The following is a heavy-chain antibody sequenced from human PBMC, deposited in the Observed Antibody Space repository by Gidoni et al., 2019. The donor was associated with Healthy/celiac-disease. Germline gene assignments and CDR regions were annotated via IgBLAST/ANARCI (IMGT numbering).Heavy chain of an antibody. Sequence: EVQRLESGGGFVQPGGSMRLSCATYGFTVSSFAMRWVRLAPGRWLDWGVSISGSGVSTYYADSVKGRFTISIDNSKNTLYLQMNSLRAEDTAVYYCAKEYITMILVARYAFDIWGQGTMVTVS. J-gene: IGHJ3*02. CDR3: AKEYITMILVARYAFDI. CDR1: GFTVSSFA. D-gene: IGHD3-22*01. V-gene: IGHV3-23*01. CDR2: ISGSGVST.